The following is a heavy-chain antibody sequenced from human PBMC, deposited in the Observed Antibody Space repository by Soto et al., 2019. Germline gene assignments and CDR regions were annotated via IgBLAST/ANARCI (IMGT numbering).Heavy chain of an antibody. CDR2: ISYDGSNK. CDR3: AKDGKQGSGWYGHWFDP. CDR1: GFTFSSYW. Sequence: PGGSLRLSCAASGFTFSSYWMNWVRQAPGKGLEWVAVISYDGSNKYYADSVKGRFTISKDNSKNTLYLQMNSLRAEDTAVYYCAKDGKQGSGWYGHWFDPWGQGTLVTVSS. V-gene: IGHV3-30*18. D-gene: IGHD6-19*01. J-gene: IGHJ5*02.